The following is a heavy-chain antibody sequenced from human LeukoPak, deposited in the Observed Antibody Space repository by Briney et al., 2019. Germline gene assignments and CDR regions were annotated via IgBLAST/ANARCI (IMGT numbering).Heavy chain of an antibody. V-gene: IGHV1-24*01. CDR2: FDPEDGET. CDR1: GYTLTELS. D-gene: IGHD3-16*01. CDR3: ARGRRTAPPLGY. J-gene: IGHJ4*02. Sequence: ASVKVSCKVSGYTLTELSMHWVRQAPGKGLEWMGGFDPEDGETIYAQKFQGRVTMTRNTSISTAYMELSSLRSEDTAVYYCARGRRTAPPLGYWGQGTLVTVSS.